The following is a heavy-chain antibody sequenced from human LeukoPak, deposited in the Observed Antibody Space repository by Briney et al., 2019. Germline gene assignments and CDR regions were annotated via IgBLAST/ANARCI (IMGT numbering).Heavy chain of an antibody. D-gene: IGHD5-18*01. Sequence: GGSLRLSCAASGFTFSSYWMSWVRQAPGKGLEWVANIKQDGSEKYYVDSVKGRFTISRDNAKNSLYLQMSSLRAEDTAVYYCAREYSYGQRGYYYYYYYMDVWGKGTTVTVSS. CDR1: GFTFSSYW. V-gene: IGHV3-7*01. CDR2: IKQDGSEK. CDR3: AREYSYGQRGYYYYYYYMDV. J-gene: IGHJ6*03.